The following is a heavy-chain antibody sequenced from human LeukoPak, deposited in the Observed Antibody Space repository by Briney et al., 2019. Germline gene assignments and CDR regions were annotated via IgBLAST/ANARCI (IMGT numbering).Heavy chain of an antibody. Sequence: GGSLRLSCEASGFTFSSYWMSWVRQAPGKGLEWVANIKEDGSQKYYMDSVKGRFTISRDNAKNSLYLQMNSLRAEDTAVYYCARGKYYFDYWGQGTLVTVSS. J-gene: IGHJ4*02. CDR2: IKEDGSQK. V-gene: IGHV3-7*04. CDR3: ARGKYYFDY. CDR1: GFTFSSYW.